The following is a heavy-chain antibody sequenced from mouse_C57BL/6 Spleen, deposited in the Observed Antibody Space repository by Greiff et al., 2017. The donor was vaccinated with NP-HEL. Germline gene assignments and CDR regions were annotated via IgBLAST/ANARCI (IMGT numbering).Heavy chain of an antibody. J-gene: IGHJ2*01. V-gene: IGHV1-69*01. D-gene: IGHD2-1*01. CDR3: ARWDGNYDYFDY. CDR1: GYTFTSYW. CDR2: IDPSDSYT. Sequence: QVQLKQPGAELVMPGASVKLSCKASGYTFTSYWMHWVKQRPGQGLEWIGEIDPSDSYTNYNQKFKGKSTLTVDKSSSTAYMQLSSLTSEDSAVYYCARWDGNYDYFDYWGQGTTLTVSS.